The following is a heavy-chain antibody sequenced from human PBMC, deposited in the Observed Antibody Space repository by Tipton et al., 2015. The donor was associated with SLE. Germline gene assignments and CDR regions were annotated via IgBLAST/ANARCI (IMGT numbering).Heavy chain of an antibody. CDR2: INHSGST. Sequence: TLSLTCAVYGGSFGGYYWSWIRQPPGKGLEWIGEINHSGSTNYNPSLKSRVTISVDTSKNQFSLKLSSVTAADTAVYYCASPLGYCSSTSCYTLVYWGQGTLVTVSS. CDR3: ASPLGYCSSTSCYTLVY. V-gene: IGHV4-34*01. D-gene: IGHD2-2*02. CDR1: GGSFGGYY. J-gene: IGHJ4*02.